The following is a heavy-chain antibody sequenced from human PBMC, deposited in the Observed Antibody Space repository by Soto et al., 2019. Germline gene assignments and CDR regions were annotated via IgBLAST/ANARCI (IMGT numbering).Heavy chain of an antibody. D-gene: IGHD3-22*01. CDR1: VFTFSSYA. J-gene: IGHJ4*02. CDR2: ISYDRSNK. Sequence: SLRLSCATSVFTFSSYAMHWVRQAPGKGLEWVAVISYDRSNKYYADSVKGRFTISRDNSKNTLYLQMNSLRAEDTAVYYCARDSYYYDSSGYSVWGQGTLVTVSS. CDR3: ARDSYYYDSSGYSV. V-gene: IGHV3-30-3*01.